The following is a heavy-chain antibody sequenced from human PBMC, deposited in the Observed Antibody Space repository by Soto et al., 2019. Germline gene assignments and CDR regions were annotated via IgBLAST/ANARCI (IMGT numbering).Heavy chain of an antibody. CDR3: AKEGVLSSGWSQGSDY. Sequence: SGGSLRLSCAASGFTFSTYAMTWVRQAPGKGLEWVSIISSSGDATYYLDSVKGRFTISRDNSRNTLHLQMNSLRAEDTAVYYCAKEGVLSSGWSQGSDYWGQGTLVTVSS. D-gene: IGHD6-19*01. J-gene: IGHJ4*02. CDR1: GFTFSTYA. CDR2: ISSSGDAT. V-gene: IGHV3-23*01.